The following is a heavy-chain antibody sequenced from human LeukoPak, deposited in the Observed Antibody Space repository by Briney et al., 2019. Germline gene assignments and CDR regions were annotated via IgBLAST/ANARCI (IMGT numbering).Heavy chain of an antibody. V-gene: IGHV1-69*05. CDR2: IIPISGTA. J-gene: IGHJ4*02. CDR3: ARGARGYLGY. CDR1: GGSFSSYA. Sequence: SVKVSCKASGGSFSSYAISWMRQAPGQGLEWMGGIIPISGTANYAQKFQGRVTMTRDTSTSTVYMELSSLRSEDTAVYYCARGARGYLGYWGQGTLVTVSS. D-gene: IGHD3-22*01.